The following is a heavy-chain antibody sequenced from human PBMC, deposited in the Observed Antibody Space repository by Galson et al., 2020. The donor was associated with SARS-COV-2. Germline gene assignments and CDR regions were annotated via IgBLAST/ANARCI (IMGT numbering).Heavy chain of an antibody. CDR3: AAYSVVVASPTALRAEY. D-gene: IGHD2-15*01. Sequence: SETLSLTCTVSGYSISSSYFWAWIRQSPEKGLEWMGSIHDSGSAYYNPSLKSRVTISLDTSKNQLSLKVTSATAADTAVYYCAAYSVVVASPTALRAEYWGQGTRVIVSS. V-gene: IGHV4-38-2*02. CDR2: IHDSGSA. CDR1: GYSISSSYF. J-gene: IGHJ4*02.